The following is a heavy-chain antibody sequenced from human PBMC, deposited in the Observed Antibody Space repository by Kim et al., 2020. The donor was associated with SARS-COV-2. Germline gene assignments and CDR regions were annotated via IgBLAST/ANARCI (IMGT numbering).Heavy chain of an antibody. CDR3: ARVAPGYYDSSGEFDY. V-gene: IGHV4-31*03. J-gene: IGHJ4*02. CDR1: GGSISSGGYY. D-gene: IGHD3-22*01. CDR2: IYYSGNT. Sequence: SETLSLTCTVSGGSISSGGYYWIWIRQHPGKGLEGIGYIYYSGNTYYNPSLKSRVTISVDTSKNQFSLKLSSVTAADTAVYYCARVAPGYYDSSGEFDYWGQGTLVTVSS.